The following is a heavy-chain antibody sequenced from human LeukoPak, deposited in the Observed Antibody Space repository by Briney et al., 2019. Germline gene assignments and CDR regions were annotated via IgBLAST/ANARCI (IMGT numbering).Heavy chain of an antibody. V-gene: IGHV3-7*04. Sequence: PGGSLRLSCAASGFNFSLYTMIWVRQAPGKGLEWVANIKQDGSEKYYVDSVKGRFTISRDNAKNSLYLQMNSLRAEDTAVYYCARGGGYSYGETDYWGQGTLVTVSS. J-gene: IGHJ4*02. CDR2: IKQDGSEK. CDR1: GFNFSLYT. CDR3: ARGGGYSYGETDY. D-gene: IGHD5-18*01.